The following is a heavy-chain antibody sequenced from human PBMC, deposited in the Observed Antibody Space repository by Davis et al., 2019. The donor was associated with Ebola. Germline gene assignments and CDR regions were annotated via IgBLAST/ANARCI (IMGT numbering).Heavy chain of an antibody. CDR2: IYHSGST. Sequence: SETLSLTCAVSGGSISSGGYSWSWIRQPPGKGLEWIGYIYHSGSTYYNPSLKSRVTISVDRSKNQFSLKLSSVTAADTAVYYCARKVRPYYYGMDVWGQGTTVTVSS. CDR1: GGSISSGGYS. CDR3: ARKVRPYYYGMDV. J-gene: IGHJ6*02. V-gene: IGHV4-30-2*01.